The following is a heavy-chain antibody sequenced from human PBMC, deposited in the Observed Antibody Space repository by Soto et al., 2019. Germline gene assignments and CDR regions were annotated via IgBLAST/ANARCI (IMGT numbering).Heavy chain of an antibody. CDR3: ARGHSTDCSNGVCSFFYNHEMDV. V-gene: IGHV1-2*04. J-gene: IGHJ6*02. CDR2: INPKSGGT. CDR1: GYSFTDYH. Sequence: LKVSCKASGYSFTDYHIHWVRQAPGQGLEWLGRINPKSGGTSTAQKFQGWVTMTRDRSISTVYMELTRLRSDDTAVYFCARGHSTDCSNGVCSFFYNHEMDVWGQGTTVTVSS. D-gene: IGHD2-8*01.